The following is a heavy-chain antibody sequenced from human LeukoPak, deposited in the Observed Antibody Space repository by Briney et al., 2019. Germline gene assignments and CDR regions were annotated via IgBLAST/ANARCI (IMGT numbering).Heavy chain of an antibody. CDR3: ASTIRITMVRGVMDGGGWFDP. Sequence: SETLSLTCTVSGVSISSSNSYWGWIRQPPGKGLEWIGEINHSGSTNYNPSLKSRVTISVDTSKNQFSLKLSSVTAADTAVYYCASTIRITMVRGVMDGGGWFDPWGQGILVTVSS. D-gene: IGHD3-10*01. J-gene: IGHJ5*02. CDR1: GVSISSSNSY. V-gene: IGHV4-39*07. CDR2: INHSGST.